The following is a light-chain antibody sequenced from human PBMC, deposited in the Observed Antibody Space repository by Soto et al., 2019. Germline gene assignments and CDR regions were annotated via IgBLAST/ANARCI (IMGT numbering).Light chain of an antibody. J-gene: IGKJ1*01. CDR2: GAS. V-gene: IGKV3-15*01. CDR1: QSVNSN. Sequence: EIVMTQSPATLSVSPGERATLSCRASQSVNSNLAWYQQKPGQSPRLLIYGASTRATGTPARFSGSGSGTEFTFTISSLQSEDFAVYYCQQYNRWRTFGQGTKVDIK. CDR3: QQYNRWRT.